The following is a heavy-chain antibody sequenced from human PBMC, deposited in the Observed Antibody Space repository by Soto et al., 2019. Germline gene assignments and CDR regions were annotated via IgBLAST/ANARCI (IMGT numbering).Heavy chain of an antibody. Sequence: SGPTLVNPTQTLTLTCTFSGFSLSTSGMCVSWIRQPPGKALEWLARIDWDDDKYYSTSLKTRLTISKDTSKNQVVLTMTNMDPVDTATYYCAREQRYLWFGEETVPSAAFDIWGQGTMVTVSS. J-gene: IGHJ3*02. CDR2: IDWDDDK. D-gene: IGHD3-10*01. CDR3: AREQRYLWFGEETVPSAAFDI. CDR1: GFSLSTSGMC. V-gene: IGHV2-70*11.